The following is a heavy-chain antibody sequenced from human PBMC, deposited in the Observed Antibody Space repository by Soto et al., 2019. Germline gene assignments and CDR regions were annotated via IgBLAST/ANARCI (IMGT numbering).Heavy chain of an antibody. Sequence: QVQLVESGGGVVQPGRSLRLSCAASGFTFSSYGMHWVRQAPGKGLEWVAVIWYDGSNKYYADSVKGRFTISRDNSKNTLYLQMNSLRAEDTAVYYCARVREGYYYYGIDVWGQGTTVTVSS. D-gene: IGHD4-17*01. CDR1: GFTFSSYG. V-gene: IGHV3-33*01. CDR3: ARVREGYYYYGIDV. J-gene: IGHJ6*02. CDR2: IWYDGSNK.